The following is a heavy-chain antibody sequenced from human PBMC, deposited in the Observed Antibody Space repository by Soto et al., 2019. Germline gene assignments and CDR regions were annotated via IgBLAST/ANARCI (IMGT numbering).Heavy chain of an antibody. CDR2: ISYDASNN. J-gene: IGHJ6*02. CDR3: TNRRNVLRFLEWSSGMEV. Sequence: GGSLRLACAASGFSLSNYGMHWVRQAPGKGLEWLAFISYDASNNYYAASMKGRFTMSRDNSKMTLYLQMSSLRVEYTAVYYCTNRRNVLRFLEWSSGMEVWGQGTTVTVSS. V-gene: IGHV3-30*18. D-gene: IGHD3-3*01. CDR1: GFSLSNYG.